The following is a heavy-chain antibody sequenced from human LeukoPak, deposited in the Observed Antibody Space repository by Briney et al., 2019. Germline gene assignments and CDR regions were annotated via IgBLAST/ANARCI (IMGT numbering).Heavy chain of an antibody. V-gene: IGHV3-33*01. D-gene: IGHD3-22*01. CDR1: GFTFSSYG. Sequence: GGSLRLSCAASGFTFSSYGMHWVRQAPGKGLEWVAVIWYDGSNKYYADSVKGRFTISRDNSKNTLYLQMNSLRAEDTAVYYCARYSYDSSGYLSFGAFDIWGQGTMVTVSS. CDR3: ARYSYDSSGYLSFGAFDI. CDR2: IWYDGSNK. J-gene: IGHJ3*02.